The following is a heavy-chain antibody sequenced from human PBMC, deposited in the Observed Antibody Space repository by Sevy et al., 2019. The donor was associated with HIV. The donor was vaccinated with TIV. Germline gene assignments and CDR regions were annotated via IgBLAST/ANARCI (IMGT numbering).Heavy chain of an antibody. CDR1: GFTFTSYV. J-gene: IGHJ4*02. V-gene: IGHV3-23*01. Sequence: GGSLRLSCAVSGFTFTSYVMGWVRQAPGKGLEWVSTINNGAGRTYYADSGKGRFTISRDNFRNTLSLQMYSLRAEDTAVYYCAKGDSGSYYSGFDSWGQGTQVTVSS. CDR3: AKGDSGSYYSGFDS. CDR2: INNGAGRT. D-gene: IGHD3-10*01.